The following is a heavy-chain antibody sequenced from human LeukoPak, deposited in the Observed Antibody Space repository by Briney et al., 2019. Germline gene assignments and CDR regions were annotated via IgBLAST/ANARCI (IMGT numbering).Heavy chain of an antibody. D-gene: IGHD3-3*01. CDR3: AKGSKSGPANFDY. Sequence: GGSLRLSCAASGFTFSNYAMSWVRQAPGKGLEWVSAISGSGGTTYYADSVKGRFTISRDNSRNTLYLQMNSLRAEDTAVYYCAKGSKSGPANFDYWGQGTLVTVSS. V-gene: IGHV3-23*01. CDR2: ISGSGGTT. J-gene: IGHJ4*02. CDR1: GFTFSNYA.